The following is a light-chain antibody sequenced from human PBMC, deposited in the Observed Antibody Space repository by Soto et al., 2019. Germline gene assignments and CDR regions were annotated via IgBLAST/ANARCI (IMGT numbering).Light chain of an antibody. Sequence: DIQMTQSPSSLSASVGDRVTITCQASQDISNYLNWYQQKPGKAPKLLIYDASNLETGVPSRFSGSGSGTDFTFTICSLQPEDIATYYCQQYDNLPRYTFGQGTKLEIK. V-gene: IGKV1-33*01. CDR3: QQYDNLPRYT. CDR1: QDISNY. CDR2: DAS. J-gene: IGKJ2*01.